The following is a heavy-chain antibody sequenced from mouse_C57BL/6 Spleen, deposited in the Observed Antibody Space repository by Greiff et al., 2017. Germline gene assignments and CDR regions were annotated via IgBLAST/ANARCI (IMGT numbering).Heavy chain of an antibody. CDR1: GYTFTSYW. CDR2: IYPSDSET. V-gene: IGHV1-61*01. J-gene: IGHJ3*01. Sequence: VQLQQPGAELVRPGSSVKLSCKASGYTFTSYWMDWVQQRPGQGLEWIGNIYPSDSETHYNQKFKDKATLTVDKSSSTAYMQLSSLTSEDSAVYYCARGGIYYDYEDWFAYWGQGTLITVSA. CDR3: ARGGIYYDYEDWFAY. D-gene: IGHD2-4*01.